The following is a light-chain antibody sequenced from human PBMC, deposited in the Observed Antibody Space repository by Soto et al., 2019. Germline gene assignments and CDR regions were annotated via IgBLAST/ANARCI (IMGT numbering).Light chain of an antibody. V-gene: IGLV2-14*01. CDR1: SSDVGGYNY. CDR3: SSYSSISTHVM. CDR2: EVS. Sequence: QSVLTQPASMSGSPGQSITISCTGTSSDVGGYNYVSWYQQHPGKAPKLMIYEVSNRPSGVSNRFSGSKSGNTASLTISGLQTEDEADYYCSSYSSISTHVMFGGGTKVTVL. J-gene: IGLJ3*02.